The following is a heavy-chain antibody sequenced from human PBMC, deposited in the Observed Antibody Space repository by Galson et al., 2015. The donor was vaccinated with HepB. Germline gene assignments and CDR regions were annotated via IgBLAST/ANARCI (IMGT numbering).Heavy chain of an antibody. CDR2: IKTDGSDK. CDR1: GFTFSTYW. Sequence: SLRLSCAASGFTFSTYWMYWVRQAPGKGLEWVAAIKTDGSDKYYADSVKGRCTISRDNADNSLYLQINSLRDEDTAVYYCAKDRITGWSFDSWGQGTLVTVSS. J-gene: IGHJ4*02. D-gene: IGHD6-19*01. CDR3: AKDRITGWSFDS. V-gene: IGHV3-7*03.